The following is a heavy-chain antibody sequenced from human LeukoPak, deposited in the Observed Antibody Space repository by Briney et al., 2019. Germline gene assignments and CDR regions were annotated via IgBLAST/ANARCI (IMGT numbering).Heavy chain of an antibody. D-gene: IGHD3/OR15-3a*01. CDR2: IWYDGSNK. CDR1: GFTFSSYG. CDR3: ARDWTAAVGYMDV. J-gene: IGHJ6*03. V-gene: IGHV3-33*01. Sequence: PGRSLRLSCAASGFTFSSYGMHWVRQAPGKGLEWVAVIWYDGSNKYYADSVKGRFTISRDNAKNSLYLQMNSLRAEDTAVYYCARDWTAAVGYMDVWGKGTTVTVSS.